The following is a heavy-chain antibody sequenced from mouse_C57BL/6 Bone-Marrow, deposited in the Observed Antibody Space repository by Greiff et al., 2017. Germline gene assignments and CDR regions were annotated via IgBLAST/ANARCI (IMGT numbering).Heavy chain of an antibody. Sequence: QVQLQQSGPELVKPGASVKISCKASGYAFSSSWMNWVKQRPGKGLEWIGRIYPGDGDTNYNGKFKGKATLTADKSSSTAYMQLSSLTSEDSAVYFCARNGVYYYGSSYFDYWGQGTTLTVSP. V-gene: IGHV1-82*01. D-gene: IGHD1-1*01. CDR1: GYAFSSSW. J-gene: IGHJ2*01. CDR3: ARNGVYYYGSSYFDY. CDR2: IYPGDGDT.